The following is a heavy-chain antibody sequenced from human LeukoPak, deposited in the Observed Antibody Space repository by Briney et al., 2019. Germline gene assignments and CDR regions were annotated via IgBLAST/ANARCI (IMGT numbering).Heavy chain of an antibody. D-gene: IGHD1-26*01. CDR1: GFTFSSYS. CDR2: ISSSSSYI. J-gene: IGHJ4*02. V-gene: IGHV3-21*01. CDR3: AGDSSGSFDY. Sequence: GGSLRLSCAASGFTFSSYSMNWVRRAPGKGLEWVSSISSSSSYIYYADSVKGRLTISRDNAENSLYLQMNSLRAEDTAVYYCAGDSSGSFDYWGQGTLVTVSS.